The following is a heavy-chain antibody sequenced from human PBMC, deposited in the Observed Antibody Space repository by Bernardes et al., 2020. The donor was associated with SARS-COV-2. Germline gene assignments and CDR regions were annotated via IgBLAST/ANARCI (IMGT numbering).Heavy chain of an antibody. CDR3: ARGQRQLLYYYYYYYMDV. D-gene: IGHD2-2*01. Sequence: TLSLTCTVSGGSISSYYWSWIRQPPGKGLEWIGYIYYSGSTNYNPSLKSRVTISVDTSKNQFSLKLSSVTAADTAVYYCARGQRQLLYYYYYYYMDVWGKGTTVTVSS. CDR2: IYYSGST. V-gene: IGHV4-59*01. J-gene: IGHJ6*03. CDR1: GGSISSYY.